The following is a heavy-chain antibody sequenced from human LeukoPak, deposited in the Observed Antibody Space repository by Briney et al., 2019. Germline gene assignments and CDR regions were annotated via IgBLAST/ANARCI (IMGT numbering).Heavy chain of an antibody. D-gene: IGHD4-23*01. CDR1: GYNFITDW. CDR3: ARVRHYGGNSALDY. CDR2: IYPGDSDT. J-gene: IGHJ4*02. Sequence: GESLKISCKGSGYNFITDWIGWVRQMPGKGLEWMGIIYPGDSDTRNSPSFQGQVTMFVDRSISTAYLQWSSLRASDTAMYYCARVRHYGGNSALDYWDQGTLVTVSS. V-gene: IGHV5-51*01.